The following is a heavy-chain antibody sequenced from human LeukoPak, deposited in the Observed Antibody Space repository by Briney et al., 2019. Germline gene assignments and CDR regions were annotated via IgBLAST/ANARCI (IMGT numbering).Heavy chain of an antibody. CDR2: IDPSDSYT. D-gene: IGHD3-9*01. V-gene: IGHV5-10-1*01. J-gene: IGHJ3*02. Sequence: GESLKISCKGSGYGFTTYWISWVRQMPGKGLEWMGRIDPSDSYTIYSPSFQGHVAISADKSIDTAYLQWSGLKASDTAMYYCARHENIFSAFDIWGQGTMVTVSS. CDR1: GYGFTTYW. CDR3: ARHENIFSAFDI.